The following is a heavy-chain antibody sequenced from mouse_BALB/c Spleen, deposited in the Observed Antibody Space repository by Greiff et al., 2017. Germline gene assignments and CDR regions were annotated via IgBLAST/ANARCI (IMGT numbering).Heavy chain of an antibody. D-gene: IGHD2-1*01. CDR1: GYTFTSYT. Sequence: VKLMESGAELARPGASVKMSCKASGYTFTSYTMHWVKQRPGQGLELIGYINPSSGYTNYNQKFKDKATLTADTSSSTAYMQLSSLTSEDSAVYFCAGGYYGNYVAYWGQGTLVTVSA. CDR3: AGGYYGNYVAY. V-gene: IGHV1-4*01. J-gene: IGHJ3*01. CDR2: INPSSGYT.